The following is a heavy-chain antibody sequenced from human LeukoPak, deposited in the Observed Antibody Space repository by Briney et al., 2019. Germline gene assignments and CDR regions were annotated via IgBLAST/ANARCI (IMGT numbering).Heavy chain of an antibody. CDR2: IYYSGST. Sequence: SSETLSLTCTVSGGSISNSSYYWGWIRQPPGKGLEWIGSIYYSGSTYYNPSLKSRVTISVDTSKNQFSLKLSSVTAADTAVYYCARLGSSWYGAPEWFDPWGQGTLVTVSS. CDR1: GGSISNSSYY. J-gene: IGHJ5*02. CDR3: ARLGSSWYGAPEWFDP. D-gene: IGHD6-13*01. V-gene: IGHV4-39*01.